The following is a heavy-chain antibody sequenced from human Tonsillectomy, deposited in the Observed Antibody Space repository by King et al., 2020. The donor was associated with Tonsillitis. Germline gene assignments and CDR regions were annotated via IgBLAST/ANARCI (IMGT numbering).Heavy chain of an antibody. Sequence: VQLQQWGAGLLKPSETLSLTCAVYGGSFSGYYWSWIRQPPGKGLEWIGEINHSGSTNYNPSLKSRITMSVDTSRNQFSLGLSSVTAADTAVYYCASSIGDFWSGYYTTNYYSGMDIWGQGTTVTVSS. V-gene: IGHV4-34*01. CDR3: ASSIGDFWSGYYTTNYYSGMDI. D-gene: IGHD3-3*01. J-gene: IGHJ6*02. CDR1: GGSFSGYY. CDR2: INHSGST.